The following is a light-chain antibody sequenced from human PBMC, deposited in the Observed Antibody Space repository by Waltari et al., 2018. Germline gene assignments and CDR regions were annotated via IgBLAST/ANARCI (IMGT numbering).Light chain of an antibody. CDR2: GAS. CDR1: QSVDSN. J-gene: IGKJ1*01. V-gene: IGKV3-15*01. Sequence: EIVMTQSPDTLSVSPGESATLSCRASQSVDSNLAWYQQKPGQAPRLLIYGASTRAAGIPARFSGSGSWTEFTLTISSLQSEDFAVYYCQQYNNWPPWTFGQGTKVEIK. CDR3: QQYNNWPPWT.